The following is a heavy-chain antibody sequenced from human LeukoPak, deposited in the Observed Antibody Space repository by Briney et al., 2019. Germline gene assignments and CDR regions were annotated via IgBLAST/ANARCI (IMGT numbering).Heavy chain of an antibody. CDR3: ARDLRSSSWYGAFDI. CDR1: GGSISSSSYY. Sequence: SETLSLTCTVSGGSISSSSYYWGWIRQPPGKGLEWIGEIYHSGSTNYNPSLKSRVTISVDKSKNQFSLKLSSVTAADTAVYYCARDLRSSSWYGAFDIWGQGTMVTVSS. D-gene: IGHD6-13*01. J-gene: IGHJ3*02. V-gene: IGHV4-39*07. CDR2: IYHSGST.